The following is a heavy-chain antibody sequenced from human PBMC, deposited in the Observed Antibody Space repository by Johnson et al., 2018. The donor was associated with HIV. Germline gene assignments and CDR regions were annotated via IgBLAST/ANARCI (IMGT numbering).Heavy chain of an antibody. Sequence: VQLVESGGGLVQPGGSLRLSCAASGFTFSNYDMHWVRQATGKGLDWVSAIGTAGDTYYPGSVKGRFTISRENAKNSLYVQMNSLRAGDTAVYYCARGTEVGGWINAFDIWGQGTMVTVSS. J-gene: IGHJ3*02. CDR2: IGTAGDT. CDR3: ARGTEVGGWINAFDI. V-gene: IGHV3-13*01. D-gene: IGHD3-16*01. CDR1: GFTFSNYD.